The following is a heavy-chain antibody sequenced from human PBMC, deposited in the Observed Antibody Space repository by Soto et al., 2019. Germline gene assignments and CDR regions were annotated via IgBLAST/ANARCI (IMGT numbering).Heavy chain of an antibody. V-gene: IGHV1-69*01. CDR3: ARSQGGSSSLDIYYYYSYGMDV. D-gene: IGHD2-15*01. CDR2: VIPIFGTP. J-gene: IGHJ6*02. CDR1: GGTFSTYA. Sequence: QVQLVRSGADVKKPGSSVKVSCKAPGGTFSTYAISWVRQAPGQGLEWMGGVIPIFGTPKYAQKFQGRVTITADESTSTGYMELRSLRSEDTAVYYCARSQGGSSSLDIYYYYSYGMDVWGQGTTVTVSS.